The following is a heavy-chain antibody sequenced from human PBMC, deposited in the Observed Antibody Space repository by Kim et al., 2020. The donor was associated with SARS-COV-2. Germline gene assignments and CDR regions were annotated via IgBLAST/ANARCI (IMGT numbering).Heavy chain of an antibody. CDR3: ARTMVRGHYYGMDV. V-gene: IGHV3-21*01. CDR1: GFTFSSYS. J-gene: IGHJ6*02. Sequence: GGSLRLSCAASGFTFSSYSMNWVRQAPGKGLEWVSSISSSSSYIYYADSVKGRFTISRDNAKNSLYLQMNSLRAEDTAVYYCARTMVRGHYYGMDVWGQGTTVTVSS. CDR2: ISSSSSYI. D-gene: IGHD3-10*01.